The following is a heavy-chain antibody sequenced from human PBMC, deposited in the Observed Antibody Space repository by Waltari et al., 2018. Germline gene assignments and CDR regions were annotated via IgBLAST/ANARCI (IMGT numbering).Heavy chain of an antibody. D-gene: IGHD3-3*01. V-gene: IGHV3-48*02. CDR2: ISTSSTT. CDR3: ARDGPITIFGN. CDR1: GFTFSTYP. J-gene: IGHJ4*02. Sequence: EVQLVESGGGLVQPGGSLRLSCAASGFTFSTYPMNWVRQAPGKGLEWISYISTSSTTYYADSVKGRFTISRDNAKNSLYLQMNSLRDEDTAVYYCARDGPITIFGNWGQGTLVTVSP.